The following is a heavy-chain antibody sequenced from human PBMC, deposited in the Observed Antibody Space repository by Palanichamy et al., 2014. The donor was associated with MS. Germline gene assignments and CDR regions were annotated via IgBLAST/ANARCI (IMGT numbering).Heavy chain of an antibody. V-gene: IGHV4-34*01. CDR2: INHSGST. CDR3: ARVSQQVPYYYYYMDV. J-gene: IGHJ6*03. Sequence: QVQLSSGAAGLWKPSETLSLTCAVYGGSFSDYHWSWIRQPPRKGLEWIGEINHSGSTNYNPSLKSRVTISVDTSKNQFSLRLSSVTAADTAVYYCARVSQQVPYYYYYMDVWGKGTTVTVSS. CDR1: GGSFSDYH. D-gene: IGHD6-13*01.